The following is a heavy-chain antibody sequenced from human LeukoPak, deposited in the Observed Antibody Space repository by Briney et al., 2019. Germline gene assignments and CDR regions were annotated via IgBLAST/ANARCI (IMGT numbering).Heavy chain of an antibody. Sequence: GGSLRLSCTASGFTFSDYYVSWIRQAPGKGLEWLSYISTSGGSVSYVDSVKGRFTISRDNAKNSVYLQIDSLRAEDTAMYYCARDRQFRLHDPWGQGILVTVSS. CDR3: ARDRQFRLHDP. CDR1: GFTFSDYY. J-gene: IGHJ5*02. CDR2: ISTSGGSV. V-gene: IGHV3-11*01. D-gene: IGHD3-16*01.